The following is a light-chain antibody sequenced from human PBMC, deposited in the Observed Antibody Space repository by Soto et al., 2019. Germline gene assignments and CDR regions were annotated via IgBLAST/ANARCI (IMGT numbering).Light chain of an antibody. Sequence: EIVMTQSPATLSVSPGERATLSCRSSQSGSSYLVWYQQKSGQAPRLLIYGASTRATGIPARFSGSGSGTDFTLTISSLQSEDFAVYYCQQHKDWPLTFGQGSKVEIK. CDR3: QQHKDWPLT. V-gene: IGKV3-15*01. CDR2: GAS. CDR1: QSGSSY. J-gene: IGKJ1*01.